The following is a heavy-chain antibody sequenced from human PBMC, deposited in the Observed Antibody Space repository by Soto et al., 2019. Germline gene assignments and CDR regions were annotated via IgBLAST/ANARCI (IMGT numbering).Heavy chain of an antibody. CDR2: INPSGGST. Sequence: ALVKVSCRASGYTFASDDMHWVRQAPRQGLEWMGIINPSGGSTSYAQKFQGRVTMTRDTSTSTVYMELSRLRSEDTAVYYCARVKRRRPYYYYDSSGYPFDYWGQGTLVNVSS. CDR3: ARVKRRRPYYYYDSSGYPFDY. J-gene: IGHJ4*02. D-gene: IGHD3-22*01. CDR1: GYTFASDD. V-gene: IGHV1-46*01.